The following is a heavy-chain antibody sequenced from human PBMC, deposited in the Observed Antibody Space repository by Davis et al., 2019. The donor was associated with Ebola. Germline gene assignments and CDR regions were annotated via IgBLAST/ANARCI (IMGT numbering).Heavy chain of an antibody. Sequence: LRLSCAVYGGSFSGYYWSWIRQPPGKGLEWIGYIYYSGSTYYNPSLKSRVTISVDTSKNQFSLKLSSVTAADTAVYYCARVTGRITIFGVVTNWFDPWGQGTLVTVSS. D-gene: IGHD3-3*01. CDR2: IYYSGST. CDR3: ARVTGRITIFGVVTNWFDP. J-gene: IGHJ5*02. CDR1: GGSFSGYY. V-gene: IGHV4-34*09.